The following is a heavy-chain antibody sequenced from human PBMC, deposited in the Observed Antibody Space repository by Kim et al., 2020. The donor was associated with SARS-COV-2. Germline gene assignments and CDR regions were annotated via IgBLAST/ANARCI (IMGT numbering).Heavy chain of an antibody. Sequence: ASVKVSCKASGYTFTGYYMHWVRQAPGQGLEWMGWINPNSGGTNYAQKFQGWVTMTRDTSISTAYMELSRLRSDDTAVYYCARDPSGYCSSTSCYSPYYYGMDVWGQGTTVTVSS. V-gene: IGHV1-2*04. CDR1: GYTFTGYY. D-gene: IGHD2-2*01. J-gene: IGHJ6*02. CDR3: ARDPSGYCSSTSCYSPYYYGMDV. CDR2: INPNSGGT.